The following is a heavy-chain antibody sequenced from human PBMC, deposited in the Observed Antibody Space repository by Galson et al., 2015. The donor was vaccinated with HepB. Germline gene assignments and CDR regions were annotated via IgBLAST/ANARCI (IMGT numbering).Heavy chain of an antibody. J-gene: IGHJ4*02. D-gene: IGHD5-18*01. Sequence: LRLSCAASGFTFNNYAMHWVRQAPGTGLEWVSVISYDGGNKWYADSVKGRFTISRDNSKNTLYLQMNSLRAEDTAVYYCASQRGYTYGSPVNGLDYWGQGSLVTVSS. CDR1: GFTFNNYA. V-gene: IGHV3-30-3*01. CDR2: ISYDGGNK. CDR3: ASQRGYTYGSPVNGLDY.